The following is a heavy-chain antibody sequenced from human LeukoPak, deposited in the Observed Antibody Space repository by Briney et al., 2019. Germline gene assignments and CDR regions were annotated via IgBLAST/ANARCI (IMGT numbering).Heavy chain of an antibody. CDR2: IYYSGST. CDR1: GGSISSSSYY. CDR3: TRQPLYGYYEALRFDP. V-gene: IGHV4-39*01. D-gene: IGHD4-17*01. Sequence: PSETLSLTCTVSGGSISSSSYYWGWIRQPPGKGLEWIGSIYYSGSTYYNPSLKSRVTISVDTSKNQFSLKLSSVTAADTAVYYCTRQPLYGYYEALRFDPWGQGTLVTVSS. J-gene: IGHJ5*02.